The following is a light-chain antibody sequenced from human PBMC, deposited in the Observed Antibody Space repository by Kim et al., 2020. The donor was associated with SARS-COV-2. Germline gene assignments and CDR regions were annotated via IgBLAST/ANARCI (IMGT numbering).Light chain of an antibody. CDR3: QQSYTTPLT. Sequence: ASVGDRVTIPCRASQVITTYLNWYQQKPGKAPKLLIYAASTLRSGVPSRFSGSGSGTDFSLTISSLQPEDYAIYYCQQSYTTPLTFGGGTKVDIK. V-gene: IGKV1-39*01. J-gene: IGKJ4*01. CDR2: AAS. CDR1: QVITTY.